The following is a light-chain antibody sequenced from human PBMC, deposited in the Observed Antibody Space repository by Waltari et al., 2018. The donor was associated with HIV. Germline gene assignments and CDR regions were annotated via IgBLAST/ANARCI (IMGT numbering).Light chain of an antibody. CDR2: EVS. V-gene: IGLV2-14*01. J-gene: IGLJ1*01. Sequence: QSALTQPASVSGSPGQSITISCPGTSRDVGGYDYVSWYQLYPGKAPKLMISEVSNRPSGVSNRFSGSKSGNTASLTISGLQAEDEADYYCSSYTSSTPYVFGTGTKVTVL. CDR3: SSYTSSTPYV. CDR1: SRDVGGYDY.